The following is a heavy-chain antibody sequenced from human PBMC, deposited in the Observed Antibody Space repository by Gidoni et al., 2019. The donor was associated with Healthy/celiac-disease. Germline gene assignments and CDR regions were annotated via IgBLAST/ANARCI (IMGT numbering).Heavy chain of an antibody. D-gene: IGHD6-13*01. CDR3: AGGYSSSWWATNYYYYGMDV. J-gene: IGHJ6*02. CDR2: INHSGST. CDR1: GGSFSGYY. V-gene: IGHV4-34*01. Sequence: QVQLQQWGAGLLKPSETLSLTCAVYGGSFSGYYWSWIRQPPGKGLEWIGEINHSGSTNYNPSLKSRVTISVDTSKNQFSLKLSSVTAADTAVYYCAGGYSSSWWATNYYYYGMDVWGQVTTVTVSS.